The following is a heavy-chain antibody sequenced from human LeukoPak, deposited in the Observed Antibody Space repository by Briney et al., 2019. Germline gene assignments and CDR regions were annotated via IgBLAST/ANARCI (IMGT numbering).Heavy chain of an antibody. CDR3: ARAMEGYYSGSGSPYYYGMDV. Sequence: GGSLRLSCAASGFTFSSYSVNWVRQAPGKGLEWVSSISSSSSYIYYADSVKGRFTISRDNAKNSLYLQMNSLRAEDTAVYYCARAMEGYYSGSGSPYYYGMDVWGQGTTVTVSS. D-gene: IGHD3-10*01. CDR2: ISSSSSYI. CDR1: GFTFSSYS. V-gene: IGHV3-21*01. J-gene: IGHJ6*02.